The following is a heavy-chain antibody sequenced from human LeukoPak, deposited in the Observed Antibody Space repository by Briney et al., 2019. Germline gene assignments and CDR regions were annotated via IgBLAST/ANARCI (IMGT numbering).Heavy chain of an antibody. D-gene: IGHD1-26*01. Sequence: GGSLRLSCAAPGFNFGSYGMHWVRQAPGKGLEWVAVISYEGSYQYYGDSVKGRVTISRDNSRNTLSLQINSLSSEDAAVYYCAKSAKKELVTGVDYWGQGTLVTVSS. CDR2: ISYEGSYQ. J-gene: IGHJ4*02. CDR1: GFNFGSYG. V-gene: IGHV3-30*18. CDR3: AKSAKKELVTGVDY.